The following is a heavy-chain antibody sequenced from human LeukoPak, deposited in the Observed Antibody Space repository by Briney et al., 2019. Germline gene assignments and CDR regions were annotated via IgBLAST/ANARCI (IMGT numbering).Heavy chain of an antibody. Sequence: ASVKVSCKASGYTFTGYYMHWVRQAPGQGLEWMGWINPNSGGTSYAQKFQGRVTMTRDTSTSTVYMELSSLRSEDTAVYYCAREEYGSSLTPFDYWGQGTLVTVSS. J-gene: IGHJ4*02. V-gene: IGHV1-2*02. CDR1: GYTFTGYY. CDR3: AREEYGSSLTPFDY. D-gene: IGHD6-13*01. CDR2: INPNSGGT.